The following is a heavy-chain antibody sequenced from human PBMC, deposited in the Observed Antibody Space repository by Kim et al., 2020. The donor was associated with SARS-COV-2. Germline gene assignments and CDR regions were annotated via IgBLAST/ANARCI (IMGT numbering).Heavy chain of an antibody. D-gene: IGHD3-10*01. Sequence: SETLSLTCTVSGGSISSSSYYWGWIRQPPGKGLEWVGSIYYSGSTYYNPSLKSRVTISVDTSKNQFSLKLSSVTAADTAVYYCARHPFGYGSNWFDPWGQGTLVTVSS. V-gene: IGHV4-39*01. J-gene: IGHJ5*02. CDR2: IYYSGST. CDR3: ARHPFGYGSNWFDP. CDR1: GGSISSSSYY.